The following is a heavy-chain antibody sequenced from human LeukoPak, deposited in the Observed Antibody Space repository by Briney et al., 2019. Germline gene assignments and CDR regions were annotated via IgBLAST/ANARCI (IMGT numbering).Heavy chain of an antibody. CDR1: GGSFSGYY. CDR3: ARRSRYYFDWLLGCFDY. D-gene: IGHD3-9*01. J-gene: IGHJ4*02. V-gene: IGHV4-34*01. CDR2: INHSGST. Sequence: PSETLSLTCAVYGGSFSGYYWSWIRQPSGKGLEWIGEINHSGSTNYNPSLKSRVTISVDTSKNQFSLKLSSVTAADTAVYYCARRSRYYFDWLLGCFDYWGQGTLVTVSS.